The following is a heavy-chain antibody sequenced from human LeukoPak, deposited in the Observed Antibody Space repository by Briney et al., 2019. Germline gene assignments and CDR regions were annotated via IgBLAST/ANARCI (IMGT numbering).Heavy chain of an antibody. V-gene: IGHV3-74*01. Sequence: PGGSLRLSCAASGFTFSSYWMYWVRQAPGKGLVWVSRINTDGSSTSYADFVKGRFTISRDNAKNTLYLQMNSLRAEDTAVYYCARGAYYMDVWGKGTTVTVSS. J-gene: IGHJ6*03. CDR3: ARGAYYMDV. CDR1: GFTFSSYW. D-gene: IGHD3-10*01. CDR2: INTDGSST.